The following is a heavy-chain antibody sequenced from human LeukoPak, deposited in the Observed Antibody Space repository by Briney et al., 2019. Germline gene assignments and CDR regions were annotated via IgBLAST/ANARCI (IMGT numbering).Heavy chain of an antibody. Sequence: GASVKVSCKASGYTFTSYDINWVRQATGQGLEWMGWMNPNSGNTGYAQKFQGRVTMTRNTSINTAYMELSSLRSEDTEHTAVYYCARGPFGGGNSNNYFDYWGQGTLVTVSS. V-gene: IGHV1-8*01. CDR3: ARGPFGGGNSNNYFDY. CDR1: GYTFTSYD. CDR2: MNPNSGNT. J-gene: IGHJ4*02. D-gene: IGHD4-23*01.